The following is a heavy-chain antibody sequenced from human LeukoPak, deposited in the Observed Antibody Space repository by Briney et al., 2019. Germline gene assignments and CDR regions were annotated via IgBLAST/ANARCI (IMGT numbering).Heavy chain of an antibody. D-gene: IGHD2-15*01. CDR3: ATRTAATLDY. CDR2: ISSSSSYI. V-gene: IGHV3-21*01. J-gene: IGHJ4*02. CDR1: GFTFSSYS. Sequence: GGSLRLSCAASGFTFSSYSMNWVRQAPGKGLEWVSSISSSSSYIYYADSVKGRLTISRDNAKNSLYLQMNSLRAEDTAVYYCATRTAATLDYWGQGTLVTVSS.